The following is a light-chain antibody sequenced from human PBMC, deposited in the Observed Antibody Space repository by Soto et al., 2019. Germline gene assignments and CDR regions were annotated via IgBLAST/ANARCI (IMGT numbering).Light chain of an antibody. V-gene: IGLV2-23*02. J-gene: IGLJ3*02. CDR1: NSNVGNFDL. CDR3: CSYAGGGAWV. Sequence: QSVLTQPASVSGSPGQSITISCTGSNSNVGNFDLVSWYQQTPGKAPQLIIFEVSRRPSRVSDRFSGSKSGNTASLTISGLQTEDEGDFYCCSYAGGGAWVFGGGTKVTV. CDR2: EVS.